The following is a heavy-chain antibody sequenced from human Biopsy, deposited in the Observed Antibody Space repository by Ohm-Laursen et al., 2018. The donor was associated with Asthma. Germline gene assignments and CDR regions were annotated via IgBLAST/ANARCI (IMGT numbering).Heavy chain of an antibody. Sequence: SSVKVSCKASGGMFGNYAISWVRQAPGLGLEWMGGISPIFGSSNYAQRFQGRVTITADIFTRTVYMELSGLRFGDTAVYYCARGYSGTDRIVYYYSGMEVWGQGTTVTVSS. V-gene: IGHV1-69*06. CDR3: ARGYSGTDRIVYYYSGMEV. CDR1: GGMFGNYA. D-gene: IGHD5-12*01. J-gene: IGHJ6*02. CDR2: ISPIFGSS.